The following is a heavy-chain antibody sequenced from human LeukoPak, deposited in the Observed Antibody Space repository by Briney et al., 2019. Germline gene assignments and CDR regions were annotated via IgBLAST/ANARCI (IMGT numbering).Heavy chain of an antibody. CDR3: ARDSGITMVRGAQGPDY. CDR2: ISSSSSYI. D-gene: IGHD3-10*01. J-gene: IGHJ4*02. CDR1: GFAFNTYA. V-gene: IGHV3-21*01. Sequence: GGSLRLSCAASGFAFNTYAMHWVRQAPGKGLEWVSSISSSSSYIYYADSVKGRFTISRDNAKNSLYLQMNSLRAEDTAVYYCARDSGITMVRGAQGPDYWGQGTLITVSS.